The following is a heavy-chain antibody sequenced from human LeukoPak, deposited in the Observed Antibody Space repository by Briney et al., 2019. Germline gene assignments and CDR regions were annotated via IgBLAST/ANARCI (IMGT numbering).Heavy chain of an antibody. CDR2: IYYSANTGTT. J-gene: IGHJ6*03. CDR3: ARDSEVEIFGGARSYYYYSMDV. Sequence: SETLSLTCTVSGGSIRSSSYYWGWIRQPPGKGLEWIGYIYYSANTGTTNYSPSLKGRVTISVDASSNQLSLKVNSVTAADTAVYYCARDSEVEIFGGARSYYYYSMDVWGKGTTVTVSS. V-gene: IGHV4-61*01. D-gene: IGHD3-3*01. CDR1: GGSIRSSSYY.